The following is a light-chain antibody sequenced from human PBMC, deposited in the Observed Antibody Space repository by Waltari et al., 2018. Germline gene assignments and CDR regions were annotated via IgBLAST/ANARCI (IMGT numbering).Light chain of an antibody. CDR2: GAS. J-gene: IGKJ2*01. V-gene: IGKV3-20*01. CDR1: QSVSSSY. Sequence: EIVLTQSPGTLSLSPGERATLSCRASQSVSSSYLGWYQQMPGQAPRLLIYGASNRATGIPDRFSGSGSGTDFTLTISRLEPEDFAVYYCQQYDSSPPTFGQGTKLEIK. CDR3: QQYDSSPPT.